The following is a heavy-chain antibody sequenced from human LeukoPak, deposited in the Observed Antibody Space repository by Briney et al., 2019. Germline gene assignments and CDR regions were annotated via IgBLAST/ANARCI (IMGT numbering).Heavy chain of an antibody. CDR2: IKEGGSEI. D-gene: IGHD3-10*01. Sequence: GGSLRLSCAASGFNFSTYWMTWVRQVPGKGLEWVANIKEGGSEIYYVDAVKGRFSISRDNAKTSLYLQMNSLSVADTAVYYCVTDQTGRHPYFFDYWGQGTLVTVSS. CDR1: GFNFSTYW. CDR3: VTDQTGRHPYFFDY. J-gene: IGHJ4*02. V-gene: IGHV3-7*01.